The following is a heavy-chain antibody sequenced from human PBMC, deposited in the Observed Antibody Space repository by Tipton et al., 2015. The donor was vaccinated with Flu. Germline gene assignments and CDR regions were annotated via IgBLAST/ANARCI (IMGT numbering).Heavy chain of an antibody. CDR1: GFTVSSNY. V-gene: IGHV3-66*02. CDR3: AKRHIFYSSGYWELDH. CDR2: IYSDGNT. D-gene: IGHD3-22*01. J-gene: IGHJ4*02. Sequence: SLRLSCAASGFTVSSNYMSWVRQAPGKGLERVSVIYSDGNTYYADAVRGRFTVSRDNSKSTVYLQMNSLRPDDTARYYCAKRHIFYSSGYWELDHWGQGTLVTASS.